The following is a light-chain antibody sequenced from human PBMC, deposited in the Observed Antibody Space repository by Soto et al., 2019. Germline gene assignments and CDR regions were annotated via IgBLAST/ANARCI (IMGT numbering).Light chain of an antibody. J-gene: IGLJ2*01. CDR2: DDS. CDR1: NIGSLS. V-gene: IGLV3-21*02. CDR3: QVWDSSSDHVV. Sequence: SYELTQPPSVSVAPGQTATITCGGNNIGSLSVHWYQQKPGQAPVLVVYDDSDRPSGIPERFSGSNSGNTATLTISRVEAGDEADYYCQVWDSSSDHVVFGGGTKRTVL.